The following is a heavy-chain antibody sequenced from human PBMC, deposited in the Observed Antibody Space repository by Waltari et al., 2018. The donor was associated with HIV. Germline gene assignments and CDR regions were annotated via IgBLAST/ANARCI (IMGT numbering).Heavy chain of an antibody. CDR1: GYSISSGYY. Sequence: QVQLQESGPGLVKPSETLSLTCTVSGYSISSGYYWGWIRQPPGKGLEWIGSIYHSGSTFDDPASKSRVTISVDTSKNQVSLKRSAVTAADTALYYCARGDQSYPRLWFGEFGMDVWGQGTTVTVSS. J-gene: IGHJ6*02. D-gene: IGHD3-10*01. CDR3: ARGDQSYPRLWFGEFGMDV. CDR2: IYHSGST. V-gene: IGHV4-38-2*02.